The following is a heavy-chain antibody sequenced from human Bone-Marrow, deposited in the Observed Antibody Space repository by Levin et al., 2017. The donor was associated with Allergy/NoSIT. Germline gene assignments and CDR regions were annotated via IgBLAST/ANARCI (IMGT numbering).Heavy chain of an antibody. V-gene: IGHV2-70*01. CDR3: ARTDDTAGSFFDY. J-gene: IGHJ4*02. CDR2: IDWDDDK. CDR1: GFSLTTTGMC. Sequence: SGPTLVKPPQTLTLTCTFSGFSLTTTGMCVSWIRQPPGKALEWLALIDWDDDKYYSTSLKTRLTISKDTSKNQVVLTMTNMDPLDSATYYCARTDDTAGSFFDYWGQGALVTVSS. D-gene: IGHD2-8*02.